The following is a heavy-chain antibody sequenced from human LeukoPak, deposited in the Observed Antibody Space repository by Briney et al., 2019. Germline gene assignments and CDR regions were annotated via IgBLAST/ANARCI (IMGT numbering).Heavy chain of an antibody. CDR1: GFTFSSYG. CDR2: ISSSGGST. V-gene: IGHV3-23*01. J-gene: IGHJ4*02. CDR3: AKDKQQLANFDY. D-gene: IGHD6-13*01. Sequence: GGSLRLSCAASGFTFSSYGMSWVRQAPGKGLEWVSGISSSGGSTYYTDSVKGRFTISRDNSKNTLHLQMKSLRAEDTAVYYCAKDKQQLANFDYWGQGTLVTVSS.